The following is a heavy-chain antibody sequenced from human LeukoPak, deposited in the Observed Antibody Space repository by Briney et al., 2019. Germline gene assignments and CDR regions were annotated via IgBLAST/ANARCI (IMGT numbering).Heavy chain of an antibody. V-gene: IGHV3-74*01. CDR3: AGDSDSGGYSGFEY. J-gene: IGHJ4*02. CDR2: IKSDGSST. CDR1: GFAFSSYW. D-gene: IGHD3-10*01. Sequence: PGGSLRLSCAASGFAFSSYWMHWVRQAPEKGLVWVSRIKSDGSSTSYAGSVKGRFIISRDNAKNTLYLQMSNLRGEDTAVYYCAGDSDSGGYSGFEYWGQGALVTVSS.